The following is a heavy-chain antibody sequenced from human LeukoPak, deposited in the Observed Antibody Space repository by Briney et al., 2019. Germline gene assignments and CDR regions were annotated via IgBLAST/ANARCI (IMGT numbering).Heavy chain of an antibody. D-gene: IGHD6-19*01. CDR2: ISRSGSTI. CDR1: GFTFSSYE. CDR3: ARGSSGWTRYYYYYMDV. Sequence: GGSLRLSCAASGFTFSSYEMNWVRQAPGKGLEWVSYISRSGSTIYYADSVKGRFTISRDNSKNTLYLQMGSLRAEDMAVYYCARGSSGWTRYYYYYMDVWGKGTTVTVSS. J-gene: IGHJ6*03. V-gene: IGHV3-48*03.